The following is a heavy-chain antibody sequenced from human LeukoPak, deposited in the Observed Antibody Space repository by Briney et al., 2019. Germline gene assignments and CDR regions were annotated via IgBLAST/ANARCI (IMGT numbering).Heavy chain of an antibody. CDR1: VFSFSTYW. D-gene: IGHD3-10*01. CDR2: INQDGSER. V-gene: IGHV3-7*01. J-gene: IGHJ4*02. Sequence: GGSLRLSCAASVFSFSTYWMSWVRQAPGQGLEWVANINQDGSERYLVDSVKGRFTISRDNSKNSLYLQMNSLRAEDTAVYYCAGALAARSFYFDCWGQGTLVTVSS. CDR3: AGALAARSFYFDC.